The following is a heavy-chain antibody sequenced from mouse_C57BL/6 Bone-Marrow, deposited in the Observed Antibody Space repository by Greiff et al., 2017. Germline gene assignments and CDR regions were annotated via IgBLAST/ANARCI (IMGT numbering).Heavy chain of an antibody. D-gene: IGHD2-4*01. V-gene: IGHV1-64*01. CDR1: GYTFTSYW. CDR3: ARGGSWGLRREFAY. J-gene: IGHJ3*01. CDR2: IHPNSGST. Sequence: QVQLQQPGAELVKPGASVKLSCKASGYTFTSYWMHWVKQRPGQGLEWIGMIHPNSGSTNYNEKFKSKATLTVDKSSSTAYMQLSSLTSEDSAVYYCARGGSWGLRREFAYWGQGTLVTVSA.